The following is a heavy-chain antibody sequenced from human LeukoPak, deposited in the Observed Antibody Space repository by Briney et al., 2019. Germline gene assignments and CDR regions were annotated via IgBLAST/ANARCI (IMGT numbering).Heavy chain of an antibody. J-gene: IGHJ4*02. CDR2: IYYSGST. Sequence: SETLSLTCTVSGGSISSYYWSRIRQPPGKGLEWIGYIYYSGSTDYNPSLKSRVTISVDTSKNQFSLKLSSVTAADTAVYYCARVRSYLYVDYWGQGTLVTVSS. V-gene: IGHV4-59*01. CDR1: GGSISSYY. D-gene: IGHD3-16*02. CDR3: ARVRSYLYVDY.